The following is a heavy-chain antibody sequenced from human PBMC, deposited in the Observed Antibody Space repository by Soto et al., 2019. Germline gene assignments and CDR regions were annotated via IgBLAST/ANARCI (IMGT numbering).Heavy chain of an antibody. J-gene: IGHJ5*02. D-gene: IGHD3-22*01. Sequence: SETLSLTCTVCGGSISSGDYYWSWIRQPPGKGLEWIGYIYYSGSTYYNPSLKSRVTISVDTSKNQFSLKLSSVTAADTAVYYCARETYYYDSSGRISWFDPWGQGTLVTV. CDR1: GGSISSGDYY. CDR3: ARETYYYDSSGRISWFDP. V-gene: IGHV4-30-4*01. CDR2: IYYSGST.